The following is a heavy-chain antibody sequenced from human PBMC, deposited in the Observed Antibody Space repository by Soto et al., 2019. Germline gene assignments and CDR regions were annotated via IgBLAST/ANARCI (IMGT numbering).Heavy chain of an antibody. CDR2: IYPGDSDT. Sequence: GESLKISCKGSGYSFTSYWIGWVRQMPGKGLEWMGIIYPGDSDTRYSPSFQGQVTISADKSISTAYLQWSSLKASDTAMYYCARQNYDILPGFEFGYWGQGTLVTVSS. D-gene: IGHD3-9*01. CDR3: ARQNYDILPGFEFGY. J-gene: IGHJ4*02. V-gene: IGHV5-51*01. CDR1: GYSFTSYW.